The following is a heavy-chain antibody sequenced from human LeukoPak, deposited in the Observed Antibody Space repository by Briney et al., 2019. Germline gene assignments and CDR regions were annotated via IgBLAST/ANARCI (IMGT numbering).Heavy chain of an antibody. Sequence: SETLSLTCTVSGGSISSYYWSWIRQPPGKGLEWIGYIYYSGSTNYNPSLKSRVTISVDTSMNQFSLKLSSVTAADTAVYYCARRSPVYYDFDYWGQGTLVTVSS. CDR1: GGSISSYY. J-gene: IGHJ4*02. CDR2: IYYSGST. CDR3: ARRSPVYYDFDY. D-gene: IGHD3-10*01. V-gene: IGHV4-59*08.